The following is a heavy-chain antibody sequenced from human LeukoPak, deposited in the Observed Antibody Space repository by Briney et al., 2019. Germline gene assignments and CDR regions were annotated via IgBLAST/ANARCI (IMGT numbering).Heavy chain of an antibody. V-gene: IGHV5-51*01. D-gene: IGHD3-9*01. CDR3: ARSNIDWSYFDH. Sequence: GESLKISCKGAGYNFPSYWIGWVRQIPGKGLEWMGIIYAGDSDTKYSPSFQGQVTISADKSISTAYLQWSSLKASDTAMYYCARSNIDWSYFDHWGQGTLVTVSS. CDR2: IYAGDSDT. CDR1: GYNFPSYW. J-gene: IGHJ4*02.